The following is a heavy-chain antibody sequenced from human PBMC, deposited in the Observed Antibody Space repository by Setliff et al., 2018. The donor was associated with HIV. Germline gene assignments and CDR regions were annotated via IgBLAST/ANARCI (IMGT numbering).Heavy chain of an antibody. Sequence: SETLSLTCTVSGGSISSYYWSWIRQPAGKGLEWIGRLYVSGDTNYNPSLKSRITMSVDTSKNQFSLRLSSVTAADTAVYYCARGPPATGFSRELDYWGQGTLVTVSS. CDR3: ARGPPATGFSRELDY. J-gene: IGHJ4*02. CDR1: GGSISSYY. D-gene: IGHD3-9*01. CDR2: LYVSGDT. V-gene: IGHV4-4*07.